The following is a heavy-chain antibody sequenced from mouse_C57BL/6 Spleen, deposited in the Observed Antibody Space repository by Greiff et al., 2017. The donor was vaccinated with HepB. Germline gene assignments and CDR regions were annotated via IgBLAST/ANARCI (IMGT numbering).Heavy chain of an antibody. J-gene: IGHJ4*01. CDR3: ARGDGSSYGYAMDY. Sequence: QVQLQQSGAELVKPGASVKLSCKASGYTFTSYWMHWVKQRPGQGLEWIGMIHPNSGSTNYNEKFKSKATLTVDKSSSTAYMQLSSLTSEDSAVYYCARGDGSSYGYAMDYWGQGTSVTVSS. V-gene: IGHV1-64*01. CDR2: IHPNSGST. CDR1: GYTFTSYW. D-gene: IGHD1-1*01.